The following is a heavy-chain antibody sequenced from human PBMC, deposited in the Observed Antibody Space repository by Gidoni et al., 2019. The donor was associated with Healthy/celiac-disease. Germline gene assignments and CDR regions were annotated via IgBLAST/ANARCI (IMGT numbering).Heavy chain of an antibody. Sequence: QVQLVQSGAEVKKPGASVKVSCKASGYTFTSYYMHWVRQAPGQGLEWMGIINPSGGSTSYAQKFQGRVTMTRDTSTSTVYMELSSLRSEDTAVYYCAILGYCSSTSCAGDAFDIWGQGTMVTVSS. J-gene: IGHJ3*02. CDR2: INPSGGST. CDR1: GYTFTSYY. V-gene: IGHV1-46*01. D-gene: IGHD2-2*01. CDR3: AILGYCSSTSCAGDAFDI.